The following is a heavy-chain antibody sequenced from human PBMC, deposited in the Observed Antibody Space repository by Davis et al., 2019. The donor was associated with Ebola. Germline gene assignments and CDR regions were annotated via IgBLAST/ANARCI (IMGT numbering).Heavy chain of an antibody. J-gene: IGHJ6*02. D-gene: IGHD3-10*01. Sequence: GESLKISCAASGFTFSSYAMSWVRQAPGKGLVWVSRINSDGSSTSYADSVKGRFTISRDNAKNTLYLQMNSLRAEDTAVYYCARETYYYGSGSYSYGMDVWGQGTTVTVSS. CDR1: GFTFSSYA. CDR3: ARETYYYGSGSYSYGMDV. CDR2: INSDGSST. V-gene: IGHV3-74*01.